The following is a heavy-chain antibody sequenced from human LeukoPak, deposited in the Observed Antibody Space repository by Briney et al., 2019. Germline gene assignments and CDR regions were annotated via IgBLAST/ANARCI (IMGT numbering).Heavy chain of an antibody. CDR3: ASGGLVVVVAATPSATPGLLHWLDP. CDR2: ISACNGNT. J-gene: IGHJ5*02. Sequence: ASVKVSCKASGYTFTSYGISWVRQAPGQGLEWMGWISACNGNTKYAQKVLGRVTMTTDTSTSSAYMELSSLRADDTAVYYCASGGLVVVVAATPSATPGLLHWLDPWGQGTLVSVSS. CDR1: GYTFTSYG. D-gene: IGHD2-15*01. V-gene: IGHV1-18*01.